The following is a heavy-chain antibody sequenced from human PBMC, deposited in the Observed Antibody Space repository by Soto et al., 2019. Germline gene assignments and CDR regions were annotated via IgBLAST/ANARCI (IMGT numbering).Heavy chain of an antibody. V-gene: IGHV1-2*04. CDR1: GYTFTGYY. CDR3: ARLLEHDAFDI. Sequence: ASVKVSCKASGYTFTGYYMHWVRQAPGQGLEWMGWINPNRGGTNYAQKFQGWVTMTRDTSISTAYMELSRLRSDDTAVYYCARLLEHDAFDIWGQGTMVTVSS. D-gene: IGHD1-1*01. CDR2: INPNRGGT. J-gene: IGHJ3*02.